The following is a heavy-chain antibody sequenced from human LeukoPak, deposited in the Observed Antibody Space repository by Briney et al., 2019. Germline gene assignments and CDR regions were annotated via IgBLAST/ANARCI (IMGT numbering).Heavy chain of an antibody. V-gene: IGHV3-23*01. J-gene: IGHJ4*02. CDR2: ISASGGSI. Sequence: PGGSLRLSCAASGFTFSSSAMSWVRQVPGKGLEWVSGISASGGSISYADSVRGRFTISRDNSKNTLYLQMNSLRAEDTAVYYCAKDHGIAAAGLLDYWGQGTLVTVSS. D-gene: IGHD6-13*01. CDR1: GFTFSSSA. CDR3: AKDHGIAAAGLLDY.